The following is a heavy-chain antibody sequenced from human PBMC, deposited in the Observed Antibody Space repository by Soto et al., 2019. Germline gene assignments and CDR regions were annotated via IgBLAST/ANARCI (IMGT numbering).Heavy chain of an antibody. Sequence: QVQLQQWGAGLLQPSETRSLPCVVYGWSFCGYYCSWIRKSPGKGLDRLGAAIPTGCTNYNPSLKSRVTLAGDTSKCHCSLKLISVTAAETAVYNFVRASFGAGPFAYCGQGTLVPVS. V-gene: IGHV4-34*02. J-gene: IGHJ4*02. D-gene: IGHD3-10*01. CDR2: AIPTGCT. CDR1: GWSFCGYY. CDR3: VRASFGAGPFAY.